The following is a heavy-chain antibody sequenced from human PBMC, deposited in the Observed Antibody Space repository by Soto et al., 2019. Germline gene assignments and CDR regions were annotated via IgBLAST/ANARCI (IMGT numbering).Heavy chain of an antibody. CDR1: GGSISSTTYS. CDR2: ISYSGTT. J-gene: IGHJ4*02. Sequence: QLRLQESGPGLVKPSETLSLTCTVSGGSISSTTYSWGWIRQPPGKGLEWIGTISYSGTTYFNPSLKSRVTISVDTSKNHFSLKLSSVTAADTAVYLCASRYYYDSGGYFHTFYSWGQGTLVTVSS. D-gene: IGHD3-22*01. CDR3: ASRYYYDSGGYFHTFYS. V-gene: IGHV4-39*01.